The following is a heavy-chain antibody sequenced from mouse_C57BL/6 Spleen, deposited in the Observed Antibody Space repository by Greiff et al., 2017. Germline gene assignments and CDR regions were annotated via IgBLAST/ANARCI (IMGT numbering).Heavy chain of an antibody. Sequence: QVQLKESGAELVRPGASVTLSCKASGYTFTDYEMHWVKQTPVHGLEWIGAIDPETGGTAYNQKFKGKAILTADKSSSTAYMELRSLTSEDSAVYYCTRRRDYDVDYAMDYWGQGTSVTVSS. CDR2: IDPETGGT. CDR3: TRRRDYDVDYAMDY. V-gene: IGHV1-15*01. J-gene: IGHJ4*01. D-gene: IGHD2-4*01. CDR1: GYTFTDYE.